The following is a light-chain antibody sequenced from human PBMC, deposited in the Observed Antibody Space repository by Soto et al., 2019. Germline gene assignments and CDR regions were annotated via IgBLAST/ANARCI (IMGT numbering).Light chain of an antibody. CDR1: EGISSL. Sequence: DIQMTHSPSSVSASVGDRVTITCRTSEGISSLLAWYQHKPGKAPKLLIYAASSLQSGVPSRCSGSESGTGFTLTLRSLQLEDFASCYCQPANSFPLTFGGGTKVEIK. V-gene: IGKV1-12*01. CDR3: QPANSFPLT. CDR2: AAS. J-gene: IGKJ4*01.